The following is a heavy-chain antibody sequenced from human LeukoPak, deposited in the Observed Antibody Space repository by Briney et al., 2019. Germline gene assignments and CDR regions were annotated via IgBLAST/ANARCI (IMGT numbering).Heavy chain of an antibody. V-gene: IGHV4-59*08. CDR3: ARLGNWSYPLTSNWFDP. J-gene: IGHJ5*02. D-gene: IGHD1-7*01. Sequence: PSETLSLTCTVSGGSISSYSWSWIRQPPGKGLEWIGYIYYSGSTNYNPSLKSRVTISVDTSKNQFSLKLSSVTAADTAVYYCARLGNWSYPLTSNWFDPWGQGTLVTVSS. CDR2: IYYSGST. CDR1: GGSISSYS.